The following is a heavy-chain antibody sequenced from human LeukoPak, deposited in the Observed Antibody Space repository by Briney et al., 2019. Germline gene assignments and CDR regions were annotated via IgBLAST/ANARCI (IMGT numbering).Heavy chain of an antibody. CDR1: GYTFTSYG. Sequence: ASVKISCKASGYTFTSYGISWVRQAPGQGLEWMGWISAYNGNTNYAQKLQGRVTMTTDTSTSTAYMELRSLRSDDTAVYYCARMDSNYVYYYYYYMDVWGTGTAVTVSS. V-gene: IGHV1-18*01. CDR2: ISAYNGNT. J-gene: IGHJ6*03. D-gene: IGHD4-11*01. CDR3: ARMDSNYVYYYYYYMDV.